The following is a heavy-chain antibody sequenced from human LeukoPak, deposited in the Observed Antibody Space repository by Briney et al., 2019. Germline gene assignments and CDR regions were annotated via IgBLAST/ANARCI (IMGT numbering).Heavy chain of an antibody. D-gene: IGHD3-22*01. CDR1: GFTFSIYG. Sequence: PGRSLRLSCAASGFTFSIYGMHWVRQAPGKGLEWVAVISYDGSNKYYADSVKGRFTISRDNSKNTLYLQMNSLRTEDTAVYYCAKDLYDSSGYDYYYYYGLDVWGQGTTVTVSS. V-gene: IGHV3-30*18. CDR3: AKDLYDSSGYDYYYYYGLDV. J-gene: IGHJ6*02. CDR2: ISYDGSNK.